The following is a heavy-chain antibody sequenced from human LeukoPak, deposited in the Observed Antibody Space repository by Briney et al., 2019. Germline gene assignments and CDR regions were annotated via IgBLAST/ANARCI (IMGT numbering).Heavy chain of an antibody. J-gene: IGHJ4*02. D-gene: IGHD5-18*01. V-gene: IGHV4-31*03. CDR1: GGSISSGGSY. CDR3: ARDGGYSVDY. Sequence: SETLSLTCTVSGGSISSGGSYWSWIRQHPGKGLEWIGYIYYSGSTYYNPSLKSRVTISVDTSKNQFSLKLSSVTAADTAVYYCARDGGYSVDYWGQGTLATVSS. CDR2: IYYSGST.